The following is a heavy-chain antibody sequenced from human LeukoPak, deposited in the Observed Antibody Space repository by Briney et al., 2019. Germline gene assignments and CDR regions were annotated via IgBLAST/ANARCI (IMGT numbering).Heavy chain of an antibody. CDR2: IYYSGST. D-gene: IGHD3-9*01. CDR1: GGSISSTSYY. Sequence: SETLSLTCTVSGGSISSTSYYWGWIRQPPGKGLEWIGTIYYSGSTYYNPSFKNRVTILVDTSKNQFSLKLSSVTAADTAVYYCARDLRNGGYFDWLPWGQGTLVTVSS. V-gene: IGHV4-39*07. CDR3: ARDLRNGGYFDWLP. J-gene: IGHJ4*02.